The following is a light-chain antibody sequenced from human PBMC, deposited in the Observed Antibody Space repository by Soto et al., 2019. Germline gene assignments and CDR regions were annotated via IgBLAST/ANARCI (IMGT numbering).Light chain of an antibody. CDR3: SEYTSSTPYV. CDR2: DVS. J-gene: IGLJ1*01. Sequence: QSVLTQPPSVSGSPGQSVTISCTGTSSDVGSYNRVSWYQQPPGTAPKLMIYDVSNRPSGVPDRFSGSKSGNTASLTISGLQAEDEDDYYCSEYTSSTPYVFGTGTKVTVL. CDR1: SSDVGSYNR. V-gene: IGLV2-18*01.